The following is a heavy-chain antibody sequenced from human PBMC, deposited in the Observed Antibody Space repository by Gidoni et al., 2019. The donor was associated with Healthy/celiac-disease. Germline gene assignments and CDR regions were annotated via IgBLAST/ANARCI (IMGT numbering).Heavy chain of an antibody. CDR3: ASVRGDSSSDGHWFDP. J-gene: IGHJ5*02. V-gene: IGHV1-3*01. CDR2: INAGNGNT. CDR1: GYTFTSYA. Sequence: QVQLVQSGAEVKKPGASVKVSCKASGYTFTSYAMHWVRQAPGQRLEWMGWINAGNGNTKYSQKFQGRVTITRDTSASTAYMELSSLRSEDTAVYYCASVRGDSSSDGHWFDPWGQGTLVTVSS. D-gene: IGHD6-6*01.